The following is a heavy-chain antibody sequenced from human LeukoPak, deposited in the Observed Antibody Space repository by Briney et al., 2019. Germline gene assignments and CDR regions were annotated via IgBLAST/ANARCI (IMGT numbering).Heavy chain of an antibody. CDR3: ARDIGIAVAGTLYYYYYGMDV. CDR1: GFTFSSYG. CDR2: IWYDGSNK. V-gene: IGHV3-33*01. D-gene: IGHD6-19*01. J-gene: IGHJ6*02. Sequence: PGGSLRLSCAASGFTFSSYGMHWVRQAPGKVLEWVAVIWYDGSNKYYADSVKGRFTISRDNSKNTLYLQMNSVRAEDTAVYYCARDIGIAVAGTLYYYYYGMDVWGQGTTVTVSS.